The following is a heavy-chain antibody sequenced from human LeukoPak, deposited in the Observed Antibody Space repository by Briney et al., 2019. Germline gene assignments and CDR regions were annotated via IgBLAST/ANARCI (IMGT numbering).Heavy chain of an antibody. CDR2: ISAYNGNT. D-gene: IGHD2-2*01. V-gene: IGHV1-18*01. CDR1: GYTSTSYG. Sequence: ASVKVSCKASGYTSTSYGISWVRQAPGQGLEWMGWISAYNGNTNYAQKLQGRVTMTTDTSTSTAYMELRSLRSDDTAVYYCARGIPIVVVPAAIRDYYYYYYMDVWGKGTTVTVSS. J-gene: IGHJ6*03. CDR3: ARGIPIVVVPAAIRDYYYYYYMDV.